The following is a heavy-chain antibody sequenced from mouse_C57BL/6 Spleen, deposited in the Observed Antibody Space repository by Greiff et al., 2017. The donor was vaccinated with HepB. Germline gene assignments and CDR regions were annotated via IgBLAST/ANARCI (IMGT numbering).Heavy chain of an antibody. CDR3: ARRDYEYEAY. CDR1: GFTFSSYG. D-gene: IGHD2-4*01. V-gene: IGHV5-6*01. Sequence: EVQLKESGGDLVKPGGSLKLSCAASGFTFSSYGMSWVRQTPDKRLEWVATISSGGSYTYYPDSVKRRFTISRDNAKNTLYLQMSSLKSEDTAMYYCARRDYEYEAYWGQGTLVTVSA. CDR2: ISSGGSYT. J-gene: IGHJ3*01.